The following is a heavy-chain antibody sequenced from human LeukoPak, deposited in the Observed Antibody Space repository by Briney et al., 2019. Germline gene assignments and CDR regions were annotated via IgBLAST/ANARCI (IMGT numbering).Heavy chain of an antibody. CDR2: ISSSSSTI. J-gene: IGHJ6*02. D-gene: IGHD3-22*01. Sequence: PGGSLRLSCAASGFTFSSYSMNWVRQAPGKGLEWVSYISSSSSTIYYADSVKGRFTISRDNSKNTLYLQMNSLRAEDTAVYYCAKDQTYYYDSSGYYYVTPYYYGMDVWGQGTTVTVSS. V-gene: IGHV3-48*01. CDR3: AKDQTYYYDSSGYYYVTPYYYGMDV. CDR1: GFTFSSYS.